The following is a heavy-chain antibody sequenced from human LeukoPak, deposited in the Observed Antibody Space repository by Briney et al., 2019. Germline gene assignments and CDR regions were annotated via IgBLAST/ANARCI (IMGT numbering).Heavy chain of an antibody. CDR3: ARLTMVRGVRDYNWFDP. D-gene: IGHD3-10*01. Sequence: SQTLSLTCTVSGGSISSGDYYWSWIRQPTGKGLEWIGNIYYSGSTYYNPSLKSRVTIAVDTSKNQFSLRLSSVTAADTAVYHCARLTMVRGVRDYNWFDPWGQGTLVTVSS. V-gene: IGHV4-30-4*01. CDR2: IYYSGST. CDR1: GGSISSGDYY. J-gene: IGHJ5*02.